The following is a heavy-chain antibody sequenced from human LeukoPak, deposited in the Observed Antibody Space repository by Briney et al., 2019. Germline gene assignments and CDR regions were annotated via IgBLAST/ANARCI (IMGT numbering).Heavy chain of an antibody. J-gene: IGHJ4*02. CDR3: ARDRIRGITMVRGVMDY. Sequence: PGGSLRLSCAASGFTFSDYYMSWIRQAPGKGLEWVSYISSSGSTIYYADSVKGRFTISRDNSKNTLYLQMNSLRAEDTAVYYCARDRIRGITMVRGVMDYWGQGTLVTVSS. D-gene: IGHD3-10*01. CDR1: GFTFSDYY. CDR2: ISSSGSTI. V-gene: IGHV3-11*04.